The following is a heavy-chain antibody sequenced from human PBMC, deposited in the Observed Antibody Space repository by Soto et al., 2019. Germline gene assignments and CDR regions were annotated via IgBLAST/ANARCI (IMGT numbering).Heavy chain of an antibody. J-gene: IGHJ4*02. CDR2: ISYDGSNK. Sequence: GRPLRLSCAASGFTFSSYGMHWVRQAPGKGLEWVAVISYDGSNKYYADSVKGRFTISRDNSKNTLYLQMNSLRAEDTAVYYCAKDLYYYDSSGYLSPLDYWGQGTLVTVSS. CDR3: AKDLYYYDSSGYLSPLDY. V-gene: IGHV3-30*18. CDR1: GFTFSSYG. D-gene: IGHD3-22*01.